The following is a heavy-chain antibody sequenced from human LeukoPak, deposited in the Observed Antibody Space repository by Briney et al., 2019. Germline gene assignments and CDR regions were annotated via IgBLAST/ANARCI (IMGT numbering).Heavy chain of an antibody. CDR2: ISSSSSYI. V-gene: IGHV3-21*01. CDR3: AREDSGSYPTAFDY. CDR1: GFTFSSYS. Sequence: GGSLRLSCAASGFTFSSYSMNWVRQAPGKGLEWVSSISSSSSYIYYADSVKGRFTISRDNAKNSLYLQMNSLRAEDTAVYYCAREDSGSYPTAFDYWGQGTLVTVSS. D-gene: IGHD1-26*01. J-gene: IGHJ4*02.